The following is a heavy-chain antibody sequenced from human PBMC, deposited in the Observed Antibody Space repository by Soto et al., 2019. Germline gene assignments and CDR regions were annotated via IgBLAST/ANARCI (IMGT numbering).Heavy chain of an antibody. CDR2: IYYDRST. J-gene: IGHJ5*01. V-gene: IGHV4-39*01. Sequence: WETLSLTCTVSGDSISSINNYWGWIRQPPGKGLEWIGNIYYDRSTFYNPSLKSRAAMSIDTSKNQFSLNLTSVTATDTAVYYCATVVIPRSRHTEFDSSGQGVSVNVSS. D-gene: IGHD2-15*01. CDR3: ATVVIPRSRHTEFDS. CDR1: GDSISSINNY.